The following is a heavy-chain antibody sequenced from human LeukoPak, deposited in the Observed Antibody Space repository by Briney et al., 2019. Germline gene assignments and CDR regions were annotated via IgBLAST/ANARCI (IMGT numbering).Heavy chain of an antibody. CDR1: GFTVSSTY. Sequence: GGSLRLSCAATGFTVSSTYLSWVRQAPGKGLEWVSVTYSGTSTYYADSVKGRFTVSRDNSKNTLYLQMNSLRAEDTAVYYCARESRYSFYFDSWGQGTLVSVSS. CDR3: ARESRYSFYFDS. V-gene: IGHV3-66*02. J-gene: IGHJ4*02. CDR2: TYSGTST. D-gene: IGHD1-1*01.